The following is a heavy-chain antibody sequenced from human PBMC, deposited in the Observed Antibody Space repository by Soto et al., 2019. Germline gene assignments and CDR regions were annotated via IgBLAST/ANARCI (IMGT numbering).Heavy chain of an antibody. D-gene: IGHD6-13*01. CDR2: IYPGDSDT. CDR1: GYSFTSYW. CDR3: ARPHSSWYYYTPNWFEP. J-gene: IGHJ5*02. V-gene: IGHV5-51*01. Sequence: GESLKISCKGSGYSFTSYWIGWVRQMPGKGLEWMGIIYPGDSDTRYSPSFQGQVTISADKSISTAYLQWSRLKASDTAMYYCARPHSSWYYYTPNWFEPWGQGTLVTVSS.